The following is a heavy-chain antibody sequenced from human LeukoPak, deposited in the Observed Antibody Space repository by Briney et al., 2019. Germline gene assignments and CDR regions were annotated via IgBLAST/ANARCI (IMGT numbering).Heavy chain of an antibody. J-gene: IGHJ3*02. D-gene: IGHD6-19*01. V-gene: IGHV1-2*06. Sequence: ASVKVSCKASGYTFTGYYMHWVRQAPGQGLEWMGRINPNSGGTNYAQKFQGRVTMTRDTSISTAYMELSRLRSDDTAEYYCARPVFWVAVAGHDAFDIWGQGTMVTVSS. CDR1: GYTFTGYY. CDR3: ARPVFWVAVAGHDAFDI. CDR2: INPNSGGT.